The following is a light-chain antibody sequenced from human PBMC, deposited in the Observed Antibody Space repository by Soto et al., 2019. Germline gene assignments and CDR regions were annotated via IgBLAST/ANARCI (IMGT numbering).Light chain of an antibody. V-gene: IGLV2-8*01. CDR1: IDGVGAYHY. Sequence: SALTQPPSASGSPGQSVTISCTGTIDGVGAYHYVSWYRQFPGEAPQLIIYEVTKRPSGVPDRFSGSKSGNTASLTVSGLQADDEADYYFSSYGGFNNVIFGGGTKLTVL. CDR2: EVT. CDR3: SSYGGFNNVI. J-gene: IGLJ2*01.